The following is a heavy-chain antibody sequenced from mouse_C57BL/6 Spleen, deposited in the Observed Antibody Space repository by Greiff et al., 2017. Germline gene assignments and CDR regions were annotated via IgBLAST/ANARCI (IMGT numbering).Heavy chain of an antibody. CDR1: GFSFNTYA. Sequence: EVKLVESGGGLVQPKGSLKLSCAASGFSFNTYAMNWVRQAPGKGLEWVARIRSKSNNYATYYADSVKDRFTISRDESESMLYLQMNNLKTEDTAMYYCVRQELGRWFAYWGQGTLVTVSA. J-gene: IGHJ3*01. CDR2: IRSKSNNYAT. D-gene: IGHD4-1*01. V-gene: IGHV10-1*01. CDR3: VRQELGRWFAY.